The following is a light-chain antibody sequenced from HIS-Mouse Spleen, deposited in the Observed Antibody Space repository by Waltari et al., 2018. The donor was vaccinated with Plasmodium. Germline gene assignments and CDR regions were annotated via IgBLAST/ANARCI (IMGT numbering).Light chain of an antibody. CDR2: ANN. Sequence: QSVLTQPPSVSAAPGQKVTISCSGSRSNIGNNSVTWSQQLPGTAPKLLIYANNKRPSGIPDRCSGSKSGTSATLGITGLQTGDEADYYCGTWDSSLSAGVVFGGGTKLTVL. J-gene: IGLJ2*01. V-gene: IGLV1-51*01. CDR1: RSNIGNNS. CDR3: GTWDSSLSAGVV.